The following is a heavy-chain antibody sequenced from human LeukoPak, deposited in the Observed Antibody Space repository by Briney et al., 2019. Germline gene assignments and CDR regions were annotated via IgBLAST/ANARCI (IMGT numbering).Heavy chain of an antibody. CDR2: ISGSGGST. Sequence: GGSLRLSCAASGFTFSSYAMSWVRQAPGKGLEWVSAISGSGGSTYYADSVQGRFTISRDNSKSTLYLQTNSLRAEDTAVYYCARCRGDCYTRERGSGGFDIWGQGTRVTVSS. J-gene: IGHJ3*02. D-gene: IGHD2-21*02. CDR1: GFTFSSYA. CDR3: ARCRGDCYTRERGSGGFDI. V-gene: IGHV3-23*01.